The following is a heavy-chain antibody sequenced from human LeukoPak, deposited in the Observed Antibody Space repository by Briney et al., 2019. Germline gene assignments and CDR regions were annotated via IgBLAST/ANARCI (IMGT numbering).Heavy chain of an antibody. CDR2: IKQDGSDI. CDR1: GFSFTTYW. Sequence: GGSLRLSCAASGFSFTTYWMSWVRQAPGKGLEWVANIKQDGSDIYYVDSVKGRFTISRDNAKNSLYLQMNRLRAEDTAVYYCARALFPAPYPFDSWGQGTLVTVSS. V-gene: IGHV3-7*05. J-gene: IGHJ4*02. CDR3: ARALFPAPYPFDS.